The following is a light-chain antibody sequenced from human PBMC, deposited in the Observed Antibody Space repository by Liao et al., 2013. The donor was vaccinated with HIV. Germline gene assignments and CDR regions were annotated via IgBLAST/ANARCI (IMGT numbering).Light chain of an antibody. J-gene: IGLJ1*01. CDR1: ALSKEY. V-gene: IGLV3-25*02. CDR2: KTS. Sequence: SYELTQPPSVSVSPGQTARITCSGDALSKEYGYWFQQKPGQAPVLVIYKTSERPSGIPERFSGSNSGNTATLTIGGTQAIDEADYYCQAWDSSSPYVFGTGTRVTVL. CDR3: QAWDSSSPYV.